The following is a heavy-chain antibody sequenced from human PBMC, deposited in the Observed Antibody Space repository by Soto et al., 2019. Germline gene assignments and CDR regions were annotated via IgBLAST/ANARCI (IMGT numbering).Heavy chain of an antibody. D-gene: IGHD3-10*01. CDR3: ARIGGSRTFDY. J-gene: IGHJ4*02. CDR1: GFTLNTYW. Sequence: GGSLRLSCAASGFTLNTYWMYWVRQPPGKGLVWVSRINIDGTVTTYADSVKGRFTISRDNAKNTLYLEMTNMDPVDTATYYCARIGGSRTFDYWGQGTLVTVSS. V-gene: IGHV3-74*03. CDR2: INIDGTVT.